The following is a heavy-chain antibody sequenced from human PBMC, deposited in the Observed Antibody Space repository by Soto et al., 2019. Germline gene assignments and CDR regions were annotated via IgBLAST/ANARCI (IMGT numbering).Heavy chain of an antibody. D-gene: IGHD3-10*01. J-gene: IGHJ6*02. Sequence: PGGSLRLSCVASGFTFSDFGMRWVRQGPGKGLEWLAVISEDAETDFHADSVKGRFTVSRDNFKETLYLQMNSLTTDDSGVYFCAKAPFRRPYYFYGMDVWGQGTTVTVSS. CDR3: AKAPFRRPYYFYGMDV. CDR1: GFTFSDFG. V-gene: IGHV3-30*18. CDR2: ISEDAETD.